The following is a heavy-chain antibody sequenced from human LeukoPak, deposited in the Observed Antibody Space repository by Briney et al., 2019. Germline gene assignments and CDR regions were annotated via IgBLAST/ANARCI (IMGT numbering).Heavy chain of an antibody. CDR1: GFTFSSYW. Sequence: GGSLRPSCAASGFTFSSYWMSWVRQAPGKGLEWVANIKQDGSEKYYVDSVKGRFTISTDNAKNSLYLQMNSLRAEDTAVYYCATTPYYDFWSGYFGPYYMDVWGKGTTVTVSS. CDR3: ATTPYYDFWSGYFGPYYMDV. CDR2: IKQDGSEK. V-gene: IGHV3-7*01. J-gene: IGHJ6*03. D-gene: IGHD3-3*01.